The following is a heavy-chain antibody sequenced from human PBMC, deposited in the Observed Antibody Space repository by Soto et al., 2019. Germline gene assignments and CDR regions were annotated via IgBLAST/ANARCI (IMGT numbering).Heavy chain of an antibody. Sequence: QVQLVQSGAEVKKPGSSVKVSCKASGGTFSNYAISWVRQAPGQGLEWMGGIIPIFGTANYAQKFQGRVRITGDESTRTAYLELSSLRSEDTAIYYCAVGSVDIVPTGMKPFDPWGQGTLVTVSS. CDR3: AVGSVDIVPTGMKPFDP. V-gene: IGHV1-69*12. CDR2: IIPIFGTA. J-gene: IGHJ5*02. CDR1: GGTFSNYA. D-gene: IGHD5-12*01.